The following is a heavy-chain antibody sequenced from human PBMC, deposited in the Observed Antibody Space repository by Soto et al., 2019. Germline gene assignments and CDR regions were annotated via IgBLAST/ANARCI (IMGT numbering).Heavy chain of an antibody. CDR1: GDSITFSNW. Sequence: SETLSLTCAVSGDSITFSNWWSWFRQPPGKGLEWLGEIFHTGSTNYNPSLKSRVTISVDTSKNQFSLKLSSVTAADTAVYYCARGHDYGGNTDAFDIWGQGTMVS. V-gene: IGHV4-4*02. J-gene: IGHJ3*02. CDR3: ARGHDYGGNTDAFDI. D-gene: IGHD4-17*01. CDR2: IFHTGST.